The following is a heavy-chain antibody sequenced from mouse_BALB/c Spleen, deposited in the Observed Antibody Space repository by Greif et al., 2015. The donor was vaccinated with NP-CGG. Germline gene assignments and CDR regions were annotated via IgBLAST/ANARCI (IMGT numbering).Heavy chain of an antibody. J-gene: IGHJ4*01. Sequence: VQLQESGAELARPGASVKLSCKASGHTFTDYYINWVKQRTGQGLEWIGEIYPGSGNTYYNEKFKGKATLTADKSSSTAYMQLSSLTSEDSAVYFCARKGVRRAMDYWGQGTSVTVSS. CDR2: IYPGSGNT. CDR3: ARKGVRRAMDY. V-gene: IGHV1-77*01. CDR1: GHTFTDYY. D-gene: IGHD2-14*01.